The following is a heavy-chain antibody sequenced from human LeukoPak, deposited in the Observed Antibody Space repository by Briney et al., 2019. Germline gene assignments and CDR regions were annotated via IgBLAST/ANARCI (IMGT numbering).Heavy chain of an antibody. CDR1: GYSISSGYY. CDR2: IYHSGST. Sequence: SETLFLTCAVSGYSISSGYYWGWIRQPPGKGLEWIGSIYHSGSTYYNPSLKSRVTISVDTSKNQFSLKLSSVTAADTAVYYCARHKSSTFDYWGQGTLVTVSS. CDR3: ARHKSSTFDY. J-gene: IGHJ4*02. D-gene: IGHD3-10*01. V-gene: IGHV4-38-2*01.